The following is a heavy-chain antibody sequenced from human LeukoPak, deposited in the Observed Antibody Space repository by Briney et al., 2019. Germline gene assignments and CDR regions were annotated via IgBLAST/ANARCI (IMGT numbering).Heavy chain of an antibody. J-gene: IGHJ5*02. V-gene: IGHV1-2*02. Sequence: GASVTVSCKASGYTFTGYYMHWVRQAPEQGLEWMGWINPNSGGTNYAQKFQGRVTMTRDTSISTAYMELSRLRSDDTAVYYCARVRVVRGVNNWFDPWGQGTLVTVSS. CDR2: INPNSGGT. CDR3: ARVRVVRGVNNWFDP. D-gene: IGHD3-10*01. CDR1: GYTFTGYY.